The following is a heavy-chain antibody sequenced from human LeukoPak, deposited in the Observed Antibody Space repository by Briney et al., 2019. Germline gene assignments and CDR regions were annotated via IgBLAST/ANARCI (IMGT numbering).Heavy chain of an antibody. J-gene: IGHJ3*02. V-gene: IGHV1-46*01. CDR3: ARAQMATSSGAAFDI. D-gene: IGHD5-24*01. CDR2: INPSGGST. Sequence: VASVKVSCKASGYTFTSYYMHWVRQAPGQGLEWMGIINPSGGSTSYAQKFQGRVTMTRDTSTSTVYMELSSLRSEDTAVYYCARAQMATSSGAAFDIWGQGTMVTASS. CDR1: GYTFTSYY.